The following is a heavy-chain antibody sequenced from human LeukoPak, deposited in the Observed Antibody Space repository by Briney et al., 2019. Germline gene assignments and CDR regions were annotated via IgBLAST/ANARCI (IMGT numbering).Heavy chain of an antibody. J-gene: IGHJ4*02. D-gene: IGHD3-22*01. CDR1: GFTFSSYS. V-gene: IGHV3-48*01. CDR2: ISSSSSTI. CDR3: ARDRQDRYYYDSSGYTIFDY. Sequence: VGSPRLSCAASGFTFSSYSMNWVRQAPGKGLEWVSYISSSSSTIYYADSVKGRFTISRDNAKNSLYLQMNSLRAEDTAVYYCARDRQDRYYYDSSGYTIFDYWGQGTLVTVSS.